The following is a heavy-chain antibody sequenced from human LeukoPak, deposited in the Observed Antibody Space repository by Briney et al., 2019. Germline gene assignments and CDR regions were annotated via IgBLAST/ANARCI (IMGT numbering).Heavy chain of an antibody. D-gene: IGHD4-17*01. CDR1: GGSFSGYY. CDR2: INHSGST. V-gene: IGHV4-34*01. CDR3: AREDYVPDY. J-gene: IGHJ4*02. Sequence: PSETLSLTCAIYGGSFSGYYWSWIRQPPGKGLEWIGEINHSGSTNYNPSLKSRVTISVDTSKNQFSLKLSSVTAADTAVYYCAREDYVPDYWGQGTLVTVSS.